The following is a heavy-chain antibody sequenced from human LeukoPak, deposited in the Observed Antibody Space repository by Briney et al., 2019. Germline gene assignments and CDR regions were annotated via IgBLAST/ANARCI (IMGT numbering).Heavy chain of an antibody. V-gene: IGHV1-24*01. Sequence: ASVKVSCKVSGYTLTELSMHWVRQAPGKGLEWMGGFDPEDGETIYAQKFQGRVTMTEDTSTDTAYMELSSLRSEDTAVYYCATKTYYYDSSGYYVPGGAGYWGQGTLVTVSS. CDR1: GYTLTELS. D-gene: IGHD3-22*01. CDR3: ATKTYYYDSSGYYVPGGAGY. CDR2: FDPEDGET. J-gene: IGHJ4*02.